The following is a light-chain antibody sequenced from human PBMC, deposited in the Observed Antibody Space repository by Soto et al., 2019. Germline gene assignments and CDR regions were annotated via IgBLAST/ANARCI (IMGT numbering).Light chain of an antibody. Sequence: QSALTQPRSVSGSPGQSVTISCTGTSSDVGGYNYVSWYQQHPGKAPKLMIYDVSKRPSGVPDRFSGSKSGNTASLTISGLRAEDEDDYYCCSYAGSYTFVFGGGTKLTVL. CDR3: CSYAGSYTFV. CDR1: SSDVGGYNY. CDR2: DVS. J-gene: IGLJ3*02. V-gene: IGLV2-11*01.